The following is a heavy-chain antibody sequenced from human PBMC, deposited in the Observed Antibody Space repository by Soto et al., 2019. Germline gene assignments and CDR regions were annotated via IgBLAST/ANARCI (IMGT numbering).Heavy chain of an antibody. Sequence: SVKVSCKASGFTFTSSAVQWVRQARGQRLEWIGCIVVGSGNTNYAQKFQERVTITRDMSTSTAYMELSSLRSEDTAVYYCGCGITMVRGVTFDYGGQGTLVTVSS. D-gene: IGHD3-10*01. J-gene: IGHJ4*02. CDR2: IVVGSGNT. V-gene: IGHV1-58*01. CDR1: GFTFTSSA. CDR3: GCGITMVRGVTFDY.